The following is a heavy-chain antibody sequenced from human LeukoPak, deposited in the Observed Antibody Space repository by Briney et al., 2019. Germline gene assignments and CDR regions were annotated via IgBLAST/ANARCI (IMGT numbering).Heavy chain of an antibody. CDR3: ARVPRSGWFPFDY. V-gene: IGHV4-59*01. J-gene: IGHJ4*02. Sequence: SENLSLTCTVSGGSISSYYWSWIRQPPGQGLEWIGYIYYSGSTNYNPSLKSRATISVDTSKNQFSLKLSSVTAADTAVYYCARVPRSGWFPFDYWGQGTLVTVSS. D-gene: IGHD6-19*01. CDR1: GGSISSYY. CDR2: IYYSGST.